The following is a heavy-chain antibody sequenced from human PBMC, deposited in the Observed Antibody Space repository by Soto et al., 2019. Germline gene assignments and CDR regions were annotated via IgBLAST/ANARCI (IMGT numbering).Heavy chain of an antibody. CDR2: ISGSGGST. V-gene: IGHV3-23*01. Sequence: GGSLRLSCAASGFTFSSYAMSWVRQAPGKGLEWVSAISGSGGSTYYADSVKGRFTISRDNSKNTLYLQMNSLRAEDTAVYYCASHCTNGVCYRIRYYYGMDVCGQGATVTVYS. D-gene: IGHD2-8*01. CDR1: GFTFSSYA. CDR3: ASHCTNGVCYRIRYYYGMDV. J-gene: IGHJ6*02.